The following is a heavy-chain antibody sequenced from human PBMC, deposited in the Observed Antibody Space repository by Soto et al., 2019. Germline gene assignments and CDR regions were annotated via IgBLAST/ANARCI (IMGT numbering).Heavy chain of an antibody. D-gene: IGHD4-17*01. CDR3: ARVRGPYGDFADVDK. J-gene: IGHJ4*02. V-gene: IGHV4-30-4*01. CDR1: GGSISSGDYH. CDR2: IHNSGST. Sequence: QVQLQESGPGLVKPSQTLSLTCTVSGVSGGSISSGDYHWSWIRQPPGQGLEWIGYIHNSGSTYYNPSLKSRITISVDTSRNQFSLKLTSVTAADTAVYYCARVRGPYGDFADVDKWGQGTLVTVSS.